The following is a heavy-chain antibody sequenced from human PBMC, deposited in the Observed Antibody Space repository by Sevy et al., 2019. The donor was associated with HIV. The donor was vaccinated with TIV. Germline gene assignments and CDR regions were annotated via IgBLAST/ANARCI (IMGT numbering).Heavy chain of an antibody. CDR1: GFTFSNYA. Sequence: GGSLRLSCAASGFTFSNYAMRWVRQAPGKGLEWVSAISGSGGSTYYADSVKGRFTISRDNSKNTLYLQMNSLRAEDTAVYYCAKGLGRFSYYYYGMDVWGQGTTVTVSS. D-gene: IGHD7-27*01. V-gene: IGHV3-23*01. CDR2: ISGSGGST. CDR3: AKGLGRFSYYYYGMDV. J-gene: IGHJ6*02.